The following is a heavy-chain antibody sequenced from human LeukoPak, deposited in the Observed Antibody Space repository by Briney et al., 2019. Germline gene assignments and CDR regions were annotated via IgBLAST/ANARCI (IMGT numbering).Heavy chain of an antibody. V-gene: IGHV3-7*04. CDR1: VFTFSFYA. CDR3: ARAFGSGSQVINYFDF. CDR2: KIDMGAT. D-gene: IGHD3-10*01. Sequence: GSLRLSCAASVFTFSFYAISWGPPALGKGLGWGSKIKIDMGATQYADSVKGRFTISRDNAKNMVYLQMNSLRAEDTAVYYCARAFGSGSQVINYFDFWGQGRLVSVSS. J-gene: IGHJ4*02.